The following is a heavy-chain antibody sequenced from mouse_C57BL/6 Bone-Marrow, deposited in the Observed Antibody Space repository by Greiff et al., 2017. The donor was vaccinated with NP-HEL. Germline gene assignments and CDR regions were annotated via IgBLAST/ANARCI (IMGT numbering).Heavy chain of an antibody. V-gene: IGHV14-2*01. D-gene: IGHD1-1*01. J-gene: IGHJ3*01. CDR1: GFNIKDYY. CDR2: IDPEDGET. CDR3: ARIFTTVRAY. Sequence: EVQVVESGAELVKPGASVKLSCTASGFNIKDYYMHWVKQRTEQGLEWIGRIDPEDGETKYAPKFLGKATITADTSSNTAYLQLSSLTSEDTAVYYCARIFTTVRAYWGQGTLVTVSA.